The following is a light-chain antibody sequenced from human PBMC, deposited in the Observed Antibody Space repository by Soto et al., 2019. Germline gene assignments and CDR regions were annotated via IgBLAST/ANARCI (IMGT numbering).Light chain of an antibody. CDR1: QSVSSN. V-gene: IGKV3-15*01. Sequence: EIVMTQSPATLSVSPGERATLSCRASQSVSSNLAWYQQKPAQAPRLLIYGASTRATGIPARFSGSGSGTEFTLTISSLQSEDFAVYYCLQYNNWPRTFGQGTKVEIK. CDR3: LQYNNWPRT. J-gene: IGKJ1*01. CDR2: GAS.